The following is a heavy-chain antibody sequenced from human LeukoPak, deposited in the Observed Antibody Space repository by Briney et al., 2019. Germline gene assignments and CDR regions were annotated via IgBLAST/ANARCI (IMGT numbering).Heavy chain of an antibody. V-gene: IGHV3-53*01. CDR1: GFTFSSYS. CDR2: IYSGGST. J-gene: IGHJ5*02. CDR3: ARRLETYNWNAPLSYRFDP. D-gene: IGHD1-20*01. Sequence: GGSLRLSCAASGFTFSSYSINWVRQAPGKGLEWVSVIYSGGSTYYADSVKGRFTISRDNSKNTLYLQMNSLRAEDTAVYYCARRLETYNWNAPLSYRFDPWGQGTLVTVSS.